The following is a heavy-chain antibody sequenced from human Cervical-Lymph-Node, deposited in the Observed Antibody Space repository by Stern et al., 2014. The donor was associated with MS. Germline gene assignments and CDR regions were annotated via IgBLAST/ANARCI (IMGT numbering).Heavy chain of an antibody. D-gene: IGHD1-7*01. Sequence: VQLVESGGGVVQPGRSLRLSCAASGFTFSSYGMHWGRQAPGKGLDWVAVISYDGSKKYYAYSVKGRFTISRDNSKNTLYLQMNSLRAEDTAVYYCAKDRQTGTTLLESDYWGQGTLVTVSS. CDR1: GFTFSSYG. CDR2: ISYDGSKK. CDR3: AKDRQTGTTLLESDY. J-gene: IGHJ4*02. V-gene: IGHV3-30*18.